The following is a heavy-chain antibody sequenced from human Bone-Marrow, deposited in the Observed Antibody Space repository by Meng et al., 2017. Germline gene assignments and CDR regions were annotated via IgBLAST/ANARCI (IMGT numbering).Heavy chain of an antibody. CDR2: MNPNSGNT. CDR3: ARGGRYFYYYYYGMDV. Sequence: ASVKVSCKASGYTFTGYYMHWVRQAPGQGLEWMGWMNPNSGNTGYAQKFQGRVTMTRNTSISTAYMELSSLRSEDTAVYYCARGGRYFYYYYYGMDVWGQGTTVTVSS. D-gene: IGHD1-26*01. CDR1: GYTFTGYY. V-gene: IGHV1-8*02. J-gene: IGHJ6*02.